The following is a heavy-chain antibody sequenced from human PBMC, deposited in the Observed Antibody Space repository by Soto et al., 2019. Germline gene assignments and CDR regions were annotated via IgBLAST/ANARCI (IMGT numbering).Heavy chain of an antibody. Sequence: QVQLVESGGGVVQPGRSLRLPCAASGFTFSSYAMHWVRQAPGKGLEWVAVISYDGSNKYYADSVKGRFTISRDNSKNTLYLQMNSLRAEDTAVYYCARDSSGSPDYWFDPWGQGTLVTVSS. D-gene: IGHD6-19*01. CDR3: ARDSSGSPDYWFDP. J-gene: IGHJ5*02. CDR2: ISYDGSNK. V-gene: IGHV3-30-3*01. CDR1: GFTFSSYA.